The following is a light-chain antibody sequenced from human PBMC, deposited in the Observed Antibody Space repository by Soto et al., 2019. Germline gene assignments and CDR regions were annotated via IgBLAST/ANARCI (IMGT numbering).Light chain of an antibody. CDR2: DVS. V-gene: IGLV2-11*01. CDR3: CSYVGGYSYV. Sequence: QSVLTQPRSVSGSPGQSVTVSCIGTSSDVGDYNSVSWYQQHPGKAPKLMIYDVSKRPSGVPDRFSGSKSGNTASLTISGLQAEDEADYYCCSYVGGYSYVFVIGTKV. J-gene: IGLJ1*01. CDR1: SSDVGDYNS.